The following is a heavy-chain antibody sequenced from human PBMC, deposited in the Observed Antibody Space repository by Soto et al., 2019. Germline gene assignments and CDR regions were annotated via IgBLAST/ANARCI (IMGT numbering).Heavy chain of an antibody. J-gene: IGHJ4*02. CDR1: GDSVRSGSNY. CDR3: ERVNSYHSSGYPHFDF. V-gene: IGHV4-61*01. D-gene: IGHD3-22*01. Sequence: PSETLSLTCTVSGDSVRSGSNYWSWIRQPPGKGLHWIGYIFHTGSTNYNPSLKSRVTMSVDTSKNQFSLKLSSVTAADTAVYYCERVNSYHSSGYPHFDFWGQGALVTVSS. CDR2: IFHTGST.